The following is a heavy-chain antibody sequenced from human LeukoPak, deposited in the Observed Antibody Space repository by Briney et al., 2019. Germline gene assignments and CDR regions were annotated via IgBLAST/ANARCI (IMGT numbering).Heavy chain of an antibody. D-gene: IGHD5-18*01. CDR3: ARRAPYSYEWSTLDY. CDR2: IYYSGST. CDR1: GGCISSYY. V-gene: IGHV4-59*08. J-gene: IGHJ4*02. Sequence: SETLSLTCTVSGGCISSYYWSWIRQPPGKGLEWIGYIYYSGSTNYNPSLKSRVTISVDTSKNQFSLKLSSVTAADTAVYYCARRAPYSYEWSTLDYWGQGTLVTVSS.